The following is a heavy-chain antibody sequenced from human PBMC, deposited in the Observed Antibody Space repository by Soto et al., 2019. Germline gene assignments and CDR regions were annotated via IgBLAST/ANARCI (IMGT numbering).Heavy chain of an antibody. D-gene: IGHD2-8*02. J-gene: IGHJ4*02. V-gene: IGHV3-48*01. CDR3: ARSGYFDY. Sequence: EVQVVESGGGLGQPGGSLRLSCAASGFTFSTYSMNWVRQAPGKGLEWVSYISSTGNTIYYPDSVKGRFTISRATAKKSLYLQMNSLRAEDTAVYYCARSGYFDYWGQGTLVTVSS. CDR2: ISSTGNTI. CDR1: GFTFSTYS.